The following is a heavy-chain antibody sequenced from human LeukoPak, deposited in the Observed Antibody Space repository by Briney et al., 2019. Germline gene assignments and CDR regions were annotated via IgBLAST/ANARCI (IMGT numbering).Heavy chain of an antibody. Sequence: GASVKVSCKSSGYTFTGYCMHWVRQAPGQGLEWMGWINPNSGGTNYAQKLQGRVTMTRDTSISTAYMELSRLRSDDTAVYYCARDLLTAAGGGYWGQGTLVTVSS. J-gene: IGHJ4*02. CDR1: GYTFTGYC. CDR2: INPNSGGT. D-gene: IGHD6-13*01. V-gene: IGHV1-2*02. CDR3: ARDLLTAAGGGY.